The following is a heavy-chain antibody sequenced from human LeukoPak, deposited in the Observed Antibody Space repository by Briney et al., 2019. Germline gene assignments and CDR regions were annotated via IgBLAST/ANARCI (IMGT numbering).Heavy chain of an antibody. CDR3: ARLPMGLPWFGEARDASDI. Sequence: SGPTLVNPTQTLTLTCTFSGFSLSTSGVGVGWIRQPPGKALEWLALIYWDDDKRYSPSLKSRLTITKDTSKNQVVLTMTNMDPVDTATYYCARLPMGLPWFGEARDASDIWGQGTMVTVSS. V-gene: IGHV2-5*02. CDR1: GFSLSTSGVG. J-gene: IGHJ3*02. D-gene: IGHD3-10*01. CDR2: IYWDDDK.